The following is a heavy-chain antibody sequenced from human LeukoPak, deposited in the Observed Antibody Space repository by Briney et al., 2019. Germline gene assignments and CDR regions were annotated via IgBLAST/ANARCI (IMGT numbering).Heavy chain of an antibody. CDR1: GFTFSSYA. CDR3: ARVVDTAMVIDY. J-gene: IGHJ4*02. Sequence: GGSLRLSCAASGFTFSSYAMTWVRQAPGKGLEWVSGISGSGSNTYYADSVKGRFTISRDNSKNTLYLQMNSLRAEDTAVYYCARVVDTAMVIDYWGQGTLVTVSS. V-gene: IGHV3-23*01. D-gene: IGHD5-18*01. CDR2: ISGSGSNT.